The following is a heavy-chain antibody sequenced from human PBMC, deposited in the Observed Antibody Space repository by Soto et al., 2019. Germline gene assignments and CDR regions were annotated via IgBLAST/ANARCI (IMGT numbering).Heavy chain of an antibody. CDR1: GFTFSSYS. V-gene: IGHV3-48*02. J-gene: IGHJ4*02. Sequence: EVQLVESGGGLVQPGGSLRLSCAASGFTFSSYSMNWVRQAPGKGLEWVSYISSSSSTIYYADSVKGRFTISRDNAKNSLYLQMNSLRDEDTAVYYCARMIITELRAPEAVHYWGQGTLVTVSS. CDR3: ARMIITELRAPEAVHY. D-gene: IGHD1-7*01. CDR2: ISSSSSTI.